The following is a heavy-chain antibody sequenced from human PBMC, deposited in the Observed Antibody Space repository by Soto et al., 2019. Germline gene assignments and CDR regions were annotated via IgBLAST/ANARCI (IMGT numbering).Heavy chain of an antibody. Sequence: GGSLRLSCAASGFTFSSYSMNWVRQAPGKGLEWVSSISSSSSYIYYADSVKGRFTISRDNAKNSLYLQMNSLRAEDTAVYYCARDIGRWFGELVYYYGMDVWGQGTTVTVSS. CDR2: ISSSSSYI. J-gene: IGHJ6*02. CDR3: ARDIGRWFGELVYYYGMDV. V-gene: IGHV3-21*01. D-gene: IGHD3-10*01. CDR1: GFTFSSYS.